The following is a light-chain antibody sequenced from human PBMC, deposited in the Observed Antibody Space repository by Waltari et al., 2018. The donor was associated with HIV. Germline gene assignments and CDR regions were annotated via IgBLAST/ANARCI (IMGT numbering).Light chain of an antibody. CDR3: HQRSYWPQT. CDR1: QSVGTY. V-gene: IGKV3-11*01. CDR2: DAS. Sequence: ENVLTQSPATLSVSPGERATISCRASQSVGTYLAWYQQRVGRPPRLLIYDASKRATGVPARFRGSGSWTDFSLTISSLEPEDFAVYYCHQRSYWPQTFGQGTKLEV. J-gene: IGKJ1*01.